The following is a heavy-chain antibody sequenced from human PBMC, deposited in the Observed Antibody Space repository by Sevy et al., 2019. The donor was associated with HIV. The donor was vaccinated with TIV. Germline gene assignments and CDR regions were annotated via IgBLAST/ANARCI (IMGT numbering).Heavy chain of an antibody. D-gene: IGHD6-19*01. CDR2: ISYDGSNK. CDR3: AKGGQWLVRDWFDP. J-gene: IGHJ5*02. Sequence: GGSLRLSCAASGFTFSSYGMHWVRQAPGMGLDWVTVISYDGSNKYYADSVKGRFTISRDNSKNTLYLQMNSLRVEDTAVYYCAKGGQWLVRDWFDPWGQGTLVTVSS. V-gene: IGHV3-30*18. CDR1: GFTFSSYG.